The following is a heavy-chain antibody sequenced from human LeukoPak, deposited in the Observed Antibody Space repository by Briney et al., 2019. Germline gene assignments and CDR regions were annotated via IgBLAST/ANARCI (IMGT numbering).Heavy chain of an antibody. V-gene: IGHV3-66*01. D-gene: IGHD2-2*01. J-gene: IGHJ6*02. CDR2: IYSGGST. CDR3: ARGCSSTSCYYYYYGMDD. Sequence: GGSLRLSCAASGFTVSSNYMSWVRQAPGKGLEWVSVIYSGGSTYYADSVKGRFTISRDNSKNTLYLQMNSLRAEDTAVYYCARGCSSTSCYYYYYGMDDWGQGTTVTVSS. CDR1: GFTVSSNY.